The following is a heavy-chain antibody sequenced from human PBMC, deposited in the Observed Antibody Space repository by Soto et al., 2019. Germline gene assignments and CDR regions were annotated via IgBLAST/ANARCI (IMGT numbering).Heavy chain of an antibody. CDR3: ARAQRPFPQP. CDR1: GGSISSYY. D-gene: IGHD2-2*01. CDR2: IYYSGST. J-gene: IGHJ1*01. Sequence: QVQLQESGPGLVKPSETLSLTCTVSGGSISSYYWSWIRQPPGKGLEWIGYIYYSGSTNYNPSLKSRVSLSVDTSKNQFSLKLSSVPAADTAVYYCARAQRPFPQPWGQGTLVTVSS. V-gene: IGHV4-59*01.